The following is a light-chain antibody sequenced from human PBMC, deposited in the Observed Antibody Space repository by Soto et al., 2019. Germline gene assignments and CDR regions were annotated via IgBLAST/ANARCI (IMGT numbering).Light chain of an antibody. CDR2: EVN. J-gene: IGLJ2*01. Sequence: QSALTQPPSVSGSPGQSVTISCTGTSSDVGSYNRVSWYQQPPGTAPKLMIYEVNNRPSGVPDRFSGSKSGNTASLTISGLQAEDEADYYCTSFTSSSTLVVGGGTKLTVL. V-gene: IGLV2-18*02. CDR1: SSDVGSYNR. CDR3: TSFTSSSTLV.